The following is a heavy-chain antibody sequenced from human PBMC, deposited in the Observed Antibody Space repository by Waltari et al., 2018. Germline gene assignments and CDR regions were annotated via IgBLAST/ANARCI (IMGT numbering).Heavy chain of an antibody. CDR2: IRYDAIGI. J-gene: IGHJ3*02. D-gene: IGHD1-1*01. V-gene: IGHV3-30*02. Sequence: QVHLVESGGGVVQPGGSLRLSCAASGFTFSDYGMHWVRQAPGKGLEWVAFIRYDAIGIYYSDSVKGRFTISRDNSKNTLFLQMSSLRAEDTAVYYCAKVGVGLTTWYAFDIWGQGTMVTVSS. CDR1: GFTFSDYG. CDR3: AKVGVGLTTWYAFDI.